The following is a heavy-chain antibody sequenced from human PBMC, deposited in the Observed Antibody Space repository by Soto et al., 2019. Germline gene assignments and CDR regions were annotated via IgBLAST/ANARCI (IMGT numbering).Heavy chain of an antibody. CDR3: ARGDPCYYDSSGYYRMGY. Sequence: ASVKVSCKASGYTFTSYYMHWVRQAPGQGLEWMGIINPSGGSTSYAQKFQGRVTMTRDTSTSTVYMELSSLRSEDTAVYYCARGDPCYYDSSGYYRMGYWGQGTLVTVSS. J-gene: IGHJ4*02. CDR2: INPSGGST. CDR1: GYTFTSYY. D-gene: IGHD3-22*01. V-gene: IGHV1-46*01.